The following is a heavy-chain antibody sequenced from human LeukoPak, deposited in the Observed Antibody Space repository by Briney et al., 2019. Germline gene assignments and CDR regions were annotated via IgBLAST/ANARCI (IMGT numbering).Heavy chain of an antibody. CDR3: ATLGGNDY. J-gene: IGHJ4*02. D-gene: IGHD3-16*01. CDR1: GFTFSSYS. V-gene: IGHV3-21*01. Sequence: EGSLRLSCAASGFTFSSYSMNWVRQAPGRGLEWVSSISSSSSYIYYADSVKGRFTISRDNAKHSLYLQMNSLRAEDTAVYYCATLGGNDYWGQGTLVTVSS. CDR2: ISSSSSYI.